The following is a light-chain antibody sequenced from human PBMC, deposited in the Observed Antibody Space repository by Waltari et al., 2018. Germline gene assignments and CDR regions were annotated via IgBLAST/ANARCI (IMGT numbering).Light chain of an antibody. CDR1: QGVSMY. CDR2: DAT. Sequence: EVVLTQSPATLSLSPGDTATLSCRASQGVSMYLAWYQHRPGQGPRLLIYDATSRATGIPARFGGSGSGTDFTLTISSLDPEDFAVYFCQQYNSWPPVTVGPGTKVDLK. V-gene: IGKV3-11*01. CDR3: QQYNSWPPVT. J-gene: IGKJ3*01.